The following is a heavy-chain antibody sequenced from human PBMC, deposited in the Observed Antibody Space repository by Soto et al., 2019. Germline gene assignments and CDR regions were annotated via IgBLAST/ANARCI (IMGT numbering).Heavy chain of an antibody. Sequence: EVQLVESGGVLVQPGESLRLSCAASGFPFSSYEMNWVRQAPGKGLEWVAYISSGGGNIYYAESVKGRFTISRDKAKNSVDLQMNSLRAEDTAVYYCARDRWLRYSGYDWHFDYWGQGTLVTVSS. CDR3: ARDRWLRYSGYDWHFDY. CDR2: ISSGGGNI. V-gene: IGHV3-48*03. CDR1: GFPFSSYE. D-gene: IGHD5-12*01. J-gene: IGHJ4*02.